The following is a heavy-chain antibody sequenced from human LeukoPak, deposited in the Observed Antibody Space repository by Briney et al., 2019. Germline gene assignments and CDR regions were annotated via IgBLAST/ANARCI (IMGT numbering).Heavy chain of an antibody. D-gene: IGHD2-8*02. CDR1: GFTFSSYS. J-gene: IGHJ5*02. CDR2: ISSSSSYI. V-gene: IGHV3-21*01. Sequence: GGSLRLSCAASGFTFSSYSLNWVRQAPGKGLEWVSSISSSSSYIYYADSVKGRFTISRDNAKNSLYLQMNSLRAEDTAVYYCARAGGRWFDPWGQGTLVTVSS. CDR3: ARAGGRWFDP.